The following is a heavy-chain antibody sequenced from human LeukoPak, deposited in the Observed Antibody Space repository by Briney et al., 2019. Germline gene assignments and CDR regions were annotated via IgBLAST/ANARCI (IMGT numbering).Heavy chain of an antibody. CDR1: GFTFSSYW. Sequence: GGSLRLSCAASGFTFSSYWMSWVRQAPGKGLEWVANIKQDGSEKYYVDSVKGRFTISRGNAKNSLYLQMNSLRAEDTAVYYCARSVVVVDDDAFDIWGQGTMVTVSS. D-gene: IGHD3-22*01. V-gene: IGHV3-7*01. CDR2: IKQDGSEK. J-gene: IGHJ3*02. CDR3: ARSVVVVDDDAFDI.